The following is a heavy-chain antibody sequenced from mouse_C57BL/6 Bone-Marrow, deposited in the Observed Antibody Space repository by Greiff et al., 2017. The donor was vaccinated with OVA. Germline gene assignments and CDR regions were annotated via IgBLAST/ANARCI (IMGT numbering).Heavy chain of an antibody. Sequence: VQLQQSGPELVKPGASVKISCKASGYTFTDYYMNWVKQSHGKSLEWIGDINPNNGGTSYNQKFKGKATLTVDKSSSTAYMELRSLTSEDSAVFYCARISCDYDKGYWGQGTTLTVSS. D-gene: IGHD2-4*01. J-gene: IGHJ2*01. CDR3: ARISCDYDKGY. CDR1: GYTFTDYY. V-gene: IGHV1-26*01. CDR2: INPNNGGT.